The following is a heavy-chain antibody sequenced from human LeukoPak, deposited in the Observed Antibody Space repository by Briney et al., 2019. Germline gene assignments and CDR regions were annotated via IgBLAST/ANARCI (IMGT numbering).Heavy chain of an antibody. D-gene: IGHD1-26*01. CDR1: GYTFTGYY. CDR3: ARDAYSGSYFPEDNWFEP. Sequence: ASVKVSCKASGYTFTGYYMHWVRQAPGQGLEWMGWINPNSGGTNYAQKFQGRVTMTRDTSISTAYMELSRLRSDDTAVYYCARDAYSGSYFPEDNWFEPCGQGTPGTVSS. V-gene: IGHV1-2*02. CDR2: INPNSGGT. J-gene: IGHJ5*02.